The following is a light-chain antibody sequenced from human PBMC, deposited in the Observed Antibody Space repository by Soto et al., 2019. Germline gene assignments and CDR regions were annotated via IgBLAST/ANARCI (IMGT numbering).Light chain of an antibody. CDR1: NSNIGNNY. CDR2: DNN. Sequence: QSVLTQPPSVSATPGQTVTISCSGSNSNIGNNYVSWYQQLPGTAPKLLIYDNNKRPSEIPDRFSGSKSGPSATLGITGLQTGDEADYYCGTWASSLSAGVFGTGTQLTVL. J-gene: IGLJ1*01. V-gene: IGLV1-51*01. CDR3: GTWASSLSAGV.